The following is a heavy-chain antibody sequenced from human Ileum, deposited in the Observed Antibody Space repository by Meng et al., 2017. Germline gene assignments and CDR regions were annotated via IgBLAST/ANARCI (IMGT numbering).Heavy chain of an antibody. J-gene: IGHJ4*02. CDR2: IYPGDSDT. D-gene: IGHD6-19*01. CDR3: ARTSGQWLVRFDY. CDR1: GYSFTSYW. Sequence: GESLKISCKGSGYSFTSYWIGWVRQMPGKGLEWMGIIYPGDSDTRYSPSFQGQVTISADKSISTACLQWSSLKASDTAMYYCARTSGQWLVRFDYWGQGTLVTVSS. V-gene: IGHV5-51*01.